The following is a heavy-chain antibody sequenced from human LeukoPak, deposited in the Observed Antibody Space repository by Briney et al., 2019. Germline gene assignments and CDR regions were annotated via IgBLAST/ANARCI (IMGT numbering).Heavy chain of an antibody. V-gene: IGHV4-59*01. CDR2: IYYSGAT. CDR3: ARMRPIPPNSSSWLFYYYYYMDV. J-gene: IGHJ6*03. CDR1: GGSISSYY. D-gene: IGHD6-13*01. Sequence: SETLSLTCTVSGGSISSYYWSWIRQPPGKGLEWIGYIYYSGATNYNPSLKSRVTISVDTSKNQFSLKLSSMTAADTAVYYCARMRPIPPNSSSWLFYYYYYMDVWGKGTTVTVSS.